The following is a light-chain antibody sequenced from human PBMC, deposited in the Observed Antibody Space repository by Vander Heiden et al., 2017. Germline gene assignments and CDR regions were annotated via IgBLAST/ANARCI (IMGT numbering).Light chain of an antibody. CDR3: QSYDISLTGYV. CDR1: TSNIGAGYD. Sequence: QSVLTQPPSVSGAPGPTLTISCTGTTSNIGAGYDGHWYQQLPGAAPKLLIYGNSYRPSGVPARFSGSKSGTSASLAITGLQAEAEAVYFCQSYDISLTGYVFGTGTKVTVL. V-gene: IGLV1-40*01. CDR2: GNS. J-gene: IGLJ1*01.